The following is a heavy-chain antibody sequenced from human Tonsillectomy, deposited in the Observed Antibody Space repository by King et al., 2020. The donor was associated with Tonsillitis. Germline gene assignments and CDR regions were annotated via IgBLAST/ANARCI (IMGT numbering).Heavy chain of an antibody. V-gene: IGHV3-23*04. CDR3: AKGAPGIAVAGSGAFDY. D-gene: IGHD6-19*01. CDR2: ISGSGGNT. J-gene: IGHJ4*02. CDR1: GFTFSSYA. Sequence: VQLVESGGGLVQPGGSLRLSCAASGFTFSSYAMNWVRQAPGKGLEWVPGISGSGGNTYYADSVKDRFTISRDNSKNTLYLQMNSLRAEDTAVYYCAKGAPGIAVAGSGAFDYWGQGTLVTVSS.